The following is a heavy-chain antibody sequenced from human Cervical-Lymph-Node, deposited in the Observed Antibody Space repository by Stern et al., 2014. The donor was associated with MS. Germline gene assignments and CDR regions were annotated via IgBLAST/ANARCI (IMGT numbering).Heavy chain of an antibody. CDR2: ISSSSSYI. CDR3: ARVHCSSTSCQRGYYYYGMDV. CDR1: GFTFSSYS. V-gene: IGHV3-21*01. Sequence: EVQLVESGGGLVKPGGSLRLSCAASGFTFSSYSMNWVRQAPGKGLEWVSSISSSSSYIYYADSVKGRFTISRDNAKNSLYLQMNSLRAEDTAVYYCARVHCSSTSCQRGYYYYGMDVWGQGTTVTVSS. D-gene: IGHD2-2*01. J-gene: IGHJ6*02.